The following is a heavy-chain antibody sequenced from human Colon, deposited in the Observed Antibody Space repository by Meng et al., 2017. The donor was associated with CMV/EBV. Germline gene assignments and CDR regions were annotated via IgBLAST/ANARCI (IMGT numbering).Heavy chain of an antibody. Sequence: GESLKISCAASGFTFSNSDMNWVRQAPGKGLEWVSGVSWNGSRTHYADSVKGRFTISRDDSKTTVYLQMNSLKTEDTAVYYCAADIAAAGKGEFDYWGQGTLVTVSS. V-gene: IGHV3-19*01. J-gene: IGHJ4*02. D-gene: IGHD6-13*01. CDR1: GFTFSNSD. CDR3: AADIAAAGKGEFDY. CDR2: VSWNGSRT.